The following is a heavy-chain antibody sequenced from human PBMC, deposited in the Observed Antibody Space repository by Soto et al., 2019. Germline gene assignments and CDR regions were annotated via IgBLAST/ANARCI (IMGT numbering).Heavy chain of an antibody. J-gene: IGHJ5*02. D-gene: IGHD3-10*01. CDR1: GYTFTSYA. V-gene: IGHV1-3*01. Sequence: ASVKVSCKASGYTFTSYAMHWVRQAPGQRLEWMGWINAGNGNTKYSQKFQGRVTITGDTSASTAYMELSSLRSEDTAVYYCGRGSRLNWFDPWGQGTLVTVST. CDR2: INAGNGNT. CDR3: GRGSRLNWFDP.